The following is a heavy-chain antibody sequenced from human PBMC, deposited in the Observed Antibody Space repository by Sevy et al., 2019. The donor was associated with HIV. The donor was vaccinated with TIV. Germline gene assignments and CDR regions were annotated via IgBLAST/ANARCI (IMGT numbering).Heavy chain of an antibody. D-gene: IGHD3-3*01. J-gene: IGHJ6*02. Sequence: ASVKVSCKASGYTFTSYGISWVRQAPGQGLEWMGWISAYNGNTNYAQKLQGRVTMTTDTSTSTAYMELRSLRSDDTAVYYCARRSGYSRNYYYYGMGVWGQGTTVTVSS. V-gene: IGHV1-18*04. CDR2: ISAYNGNT. CDR1: GYTFTSYG. CDR3: ARRSGYSRNYYYYGMGV.